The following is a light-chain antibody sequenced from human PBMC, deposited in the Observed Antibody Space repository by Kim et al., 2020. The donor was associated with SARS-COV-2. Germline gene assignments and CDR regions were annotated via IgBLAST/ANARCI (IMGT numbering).Light chain of an antibody. V-gene: IGLV3-25*03. CDR1: ALPKQY. Sequence: PVQTASTTSSGDALPKQYAYWYQQKPGQAPVLVIYKDSERPSGIPERFSGSSSGTTVTLTISGVQAEDEADYYCQSADSSGTVVFGGGTQLTVL. CDR2: KDS. CDR3: QSADSSGTVV. J-gene: IGLJ2*01.